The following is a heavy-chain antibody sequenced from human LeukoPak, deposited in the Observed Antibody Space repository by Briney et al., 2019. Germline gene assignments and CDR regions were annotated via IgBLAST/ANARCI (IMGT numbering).Heavy chain of an antibody. D-gene: IGHD3-22*01. CDR3: ARAGYDTSGFWYFDL. Sequence: SETLSLTRSVSGGSISNYYWSWIRQPPAKALEWIGSMYYSGSTNYNPSLKSRATISEDTSKKQFSLKLSSVTAADTAVYYCARAGYDTSGFWYFDLWGRGTLVTVSS. CDR1: GGSISNYY. J-gene: IGHJ2*01. CDR2: MYYSGST. V-gene: IGHV4-59*01.